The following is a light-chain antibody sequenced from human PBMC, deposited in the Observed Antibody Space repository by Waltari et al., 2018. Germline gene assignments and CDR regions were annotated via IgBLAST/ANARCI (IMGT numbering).Light chain of an antibody. CDR1: QSVSSY. J-gene: IGKJ1*01. CDR2: EAS. Sequence: EIVLTQSPATLSLSPGERATLSCRANQSVSSYLAWYQQKPGQAPRLLIDEASNRATGIPARFSGSGSETDFTLTISSLEPEDFAVYYCQQRSNWPPSFGQGTKVEIK. CDR3: QQRSNWPPS. V-gene: IGKV3-11*01.